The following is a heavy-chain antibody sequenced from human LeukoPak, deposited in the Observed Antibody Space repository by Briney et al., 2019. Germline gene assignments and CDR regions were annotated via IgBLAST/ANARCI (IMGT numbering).Heavy chain of an antibody. CDR3: ARRIASAYALDS. J-gene: IGHJ4*02. CDR2: INHSGGT. CDR1: GGSFIGYD. V-gene: IGHV4-34*01. D-gene: IGHD3-16*01. Sequence: PSETLSLTCAVYGGSFIGYDWTWIRQPPGKGLEWIGEINHSGGTNYNPSLKSRVTMSVDTSKNQFSLNLSSVTAADTAVYYCARRIASAYALDSWGQGTLVTVSS.